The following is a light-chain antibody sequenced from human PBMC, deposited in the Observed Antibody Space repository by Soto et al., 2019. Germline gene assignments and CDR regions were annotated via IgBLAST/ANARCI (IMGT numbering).Light chain of an antibody. V-gene: IGKV4-1*01. CDR2: WAS. CDR3: QQYYSSSHVT. Sequence: DIVMTQSPDSLAVSLGERATINCKSSQSVLYSSNNKNYLAWYQQKPGQPPKLLIYWASTRESGVPDRFSGSGSGTDFTLTISSLQAEDVAVYYCQQYYSSSHVTSGQGTKLEIK. CDR1: QSVLYSSNNKNY. J-gene: IGKJ2*01.